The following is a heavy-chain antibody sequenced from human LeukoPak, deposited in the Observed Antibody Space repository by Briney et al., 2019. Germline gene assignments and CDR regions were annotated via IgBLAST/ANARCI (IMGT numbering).Heavy chain of an antibody. V-gene: IGHV1-69*01. J-gene: IGHJ1*01. CDR3: AMVPHHGKYQVLWYFQH. CDR1: GGTFSSYV. Sequence: GSSVKVSCKASGGTFSSYVISWVRQAPGQGLEWMGGIIPIFGTANYAQKFQGRVTITADESTSTAYMELSSLRSEDTAVYYCAMVPHHGKYQVLWYFQHWGQGTLVTVSS. D-gene: IGHD2-2*01. CDR2: IIPIFGTA.